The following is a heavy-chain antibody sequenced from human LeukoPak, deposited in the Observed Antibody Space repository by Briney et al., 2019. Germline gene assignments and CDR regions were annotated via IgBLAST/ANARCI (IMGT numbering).Heavy chain of an antibody. D-gene: IGHD2-2*01. CDR2: IYPGDSDT. Sequence: GESLKISCXGSGYSFTSYWIGWVRQMPGKGLEWMGIIYPGDSDTRYSPSFQGQVTISADKSISTAYLQWSSLKASDTAMYYCARPGYCSSTSCYSLDYWGQGTLVTVSS. V-gene: IGHV5-51*01. CDR1: GYSFTSYW. CDR3: ARPGYCSSTSCYSLDY. J-gene: IGHJ4*02.